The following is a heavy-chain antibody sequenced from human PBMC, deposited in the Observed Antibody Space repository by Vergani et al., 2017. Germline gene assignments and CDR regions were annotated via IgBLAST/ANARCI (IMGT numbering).Heavy chain of an antibody. CDR3: TRLAGTLN. Sequence: EVQLLESGGGLVQPGGSRRLSCAGAGFTFDTYTMAYVRQAPGKGLEWVATISSGGGDIFYADSVKGRFTISRDNAKNTLYLQMNSLRVEDTAIYYCTRLAGTLNWGQGTLVTVSS. CDR1: GFTFDTYT. D-gene: IGHD6-19*01. CDR2: ISSGGGDI. V-gene: IGHV3-21*02. J-gene: IGHJ4*02.